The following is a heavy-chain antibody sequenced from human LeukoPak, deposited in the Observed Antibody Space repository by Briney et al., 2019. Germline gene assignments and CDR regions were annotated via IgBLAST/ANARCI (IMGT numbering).Heavy chain of an antibody. J-gene: IGHJ3*02. V-gene: IGHV3-49*03. D-gene: IGHD3-10*01. CDR2: IRRKAYGGTT. CDR1: GFTFGDYA. CDR3: TRSLLWFGELPSNDAFDI. Sequence: PGRSLRLSCTASGFTFGDYAMSWFRQAPGKGLEWVGFIRRKAYGGTTEYAASVKGRFTISRDDSKSIAYLQMNSLKTEDTAVYYCTRSLLWFGELPSNDAFDIWGRGTMVTVSS.